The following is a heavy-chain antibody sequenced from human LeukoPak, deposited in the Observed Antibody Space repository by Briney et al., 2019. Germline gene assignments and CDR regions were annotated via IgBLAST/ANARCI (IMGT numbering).Heavy chain of an antibody. CDR1: GFTFSILP. J-gene: IGHJ4*02. V-gene: IGHV3-30*04. D-gene: IGHD3-3*01. CDR2: ISSGSEK. CDR3: ARDLELSAVYYFDS. Sequence: PGRSLRLSCEASGFTFSILPMHWVRQAPGKGLEWMALISSGSEKYYADSVKGRFTISRDNSKNMLYLQMNSLRADDTAVYYCARDLELSAVYYFDSWGRGTLVIVSS.